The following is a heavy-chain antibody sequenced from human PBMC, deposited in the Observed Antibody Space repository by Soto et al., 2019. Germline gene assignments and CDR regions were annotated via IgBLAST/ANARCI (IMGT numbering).Heavy chain of an antibody. J-gene: IGHJ4*02. V-gene: IGHV1-69*12. Sequence: QVQLVQSGAEVKQPGSSVRVSCKTSGGTFRSYAFSWVRQAPGQGIEWMGGLIPILGTANYARKLQGRLAIIADESTSTAYIERSSLRSEDTALYYCARSDYCGVDCYAFLDSCGQGTLVTVFS. CDR2: LIPILGTA. CDR3: ARSDYCGVDCYAFLDS. CDR1: GGTFRSYA. D-gene: IGHD2-21*02.